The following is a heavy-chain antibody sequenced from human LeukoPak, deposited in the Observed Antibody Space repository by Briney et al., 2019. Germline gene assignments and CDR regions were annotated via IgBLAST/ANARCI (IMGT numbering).Heavy chain of an antibody. CDR2: ISGSAGST. CDR3: VKAASSSAWTHYFDY. J-gene: IGHJ4*02. CDR1: GFTFSSYA. V-gene: IGHV3-23*01. Sequence: GGSLRLSCAASGFTFSSYAMSWVRQAPGKGLEWVSVISGSAGSTYYADSVKGRFTISRDNSKNTLYLQMSSLRTEDTAVYYCVKAASSSAWTHYFDYWGQGTLVTVSS. D-gene: IGHD6-19*01.